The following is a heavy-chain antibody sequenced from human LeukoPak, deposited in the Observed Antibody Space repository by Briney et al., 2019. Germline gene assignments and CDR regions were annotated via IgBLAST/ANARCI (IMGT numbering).Heavy chain of an antibody. D-gene: IGHD5-12*01. J-gene: IGHJ4*02. CDR2: ISYDGSNK. CDR3: ARRGYSGYDFDY. Sequence: GESLRLSCAASGFTFSDYAMHGVRQAPGKGLEWVAVISYDGSNKYYADSVKGRFTISRDNSKNTLYLQMNSLTTEDTAVYYCARRGYSGYDFDYWGQGTLVTVSS. CDR1: GFTFSDYA. V-gene: IGHV3-30-3*01.